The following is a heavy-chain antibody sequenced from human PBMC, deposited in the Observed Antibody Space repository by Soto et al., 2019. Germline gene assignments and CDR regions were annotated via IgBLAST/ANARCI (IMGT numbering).Heavy chain of an antibody. D-gene: IGHD2-15*01. CDR2: INPDNGNT. CDR3: ARGIATGQLDP. J-gene: IGHJ5*02. Sequence: ASVKVSCKACGYTFTRYTMNWVRQAPGQRLEWMGWINPDNGNTKSSQKFQDRVIITRDTSASTAYMDLSSLRSEDMAVYYCARGIATGQLDPWGQGTLVTVSS. CDR1: GYTFTRYT. V-gene: IGHV1-3*01.